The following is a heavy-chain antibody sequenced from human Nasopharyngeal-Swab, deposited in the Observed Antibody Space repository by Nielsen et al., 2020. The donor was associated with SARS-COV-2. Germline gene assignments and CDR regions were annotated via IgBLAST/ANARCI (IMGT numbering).Heavy chain of an antibody. CDR2: LTHDGST. J-gene: IGHJ6*02. Sequence: SETLSLTCGVYGGSASGSSWSWIRQPPGRGLEWIGDLTHDGSTTYNASFRGRSAITSDRSSNQVSLRVNSMTAADSALYFCARGGLSYYYYPLDVWGQGTTVTVSS. CDR3: ARGGLSYYYYPLDV. D-gene: IGHD2-21*01. V-gene: IGHV4-34*01. CDR1: GGSASGSS.